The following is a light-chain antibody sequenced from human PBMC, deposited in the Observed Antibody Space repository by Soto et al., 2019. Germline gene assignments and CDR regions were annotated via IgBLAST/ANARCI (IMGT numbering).Light chain of an antibody. CDR3: QQANSFPQM. J-gene: IGKJ1*01. CDR1: RGIATW. V-gene: IGKV1-12*01. Sequence: DIQVTQSPSSVSASVGDRVTITCRASRGIATWLAWYQQKPGKAPKLLIYAASTLQSGVPSRFSGSGSATDFTLTISRLQPEDFASYYCQQANSFPQMFGQGTKVDIK. CDR2: AAS.